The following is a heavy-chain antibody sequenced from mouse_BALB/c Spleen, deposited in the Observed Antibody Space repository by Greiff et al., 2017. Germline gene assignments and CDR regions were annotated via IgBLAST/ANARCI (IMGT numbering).Heavy chain of an antibody. Sequence: EVQLVESGPGLVKPSQSLSLTCTVTGYSITSDYAWNWIRQFPGNKLEWMGYISYSGSTSYNPSLKSRISITRDTSKNQFFLQLNSVTTEDTATYYCAGVRGSYAMDYWGQGTSVTVSS. J-gene: IGHJ4*01. V-gene: IGHV3-2*02. CDR3: AGVRGSYAMDY. D-gene: IGHD2-14*01. CDR1: GYSITSDYA. CDR2: ISYSGST.